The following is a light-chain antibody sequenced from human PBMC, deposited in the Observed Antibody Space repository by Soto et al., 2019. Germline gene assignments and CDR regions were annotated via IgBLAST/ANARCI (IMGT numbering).Light chain of an antibody. J-gene: IGKJ1*01. V-gene: IGKV1-5*03. CDR3: QKYDTWWT. CDR1: QIIGRS. CDR2: EAS. Sequence: IQMTQFPSTLSASVGDSVTXTCRASQIIGRSLAWYQKKPGKAPELLISEASNLESGVPPRFSGSGYGTDFILTITSLQPDDFATYYCQKYDTWWTFGQGTKVDIK.